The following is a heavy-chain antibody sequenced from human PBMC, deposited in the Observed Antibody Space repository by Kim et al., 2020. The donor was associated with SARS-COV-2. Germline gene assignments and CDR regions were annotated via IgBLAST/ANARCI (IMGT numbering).Heavy chain of an antibody. D-gene: IGHD4-17*01. J-gene: IGHJ6*02. CDR3: AKDFRDDYGDYCYNGMDV. Sequence: KDRFTIDGDNSKNTLYLQMNNLRAEDTAVYYCAKDFRDDYGDYCYNGMDVWGQGTTVTVSS. V-gene: IGHV3-33*06.